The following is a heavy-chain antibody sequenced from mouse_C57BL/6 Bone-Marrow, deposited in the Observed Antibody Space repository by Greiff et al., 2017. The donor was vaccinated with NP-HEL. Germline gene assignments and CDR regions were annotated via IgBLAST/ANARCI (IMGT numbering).Heavy chain of an antibody. CDR3: ATRGLYYYGSSFGFAY. Sequence: QVQLQQPGAELVKPGASVKLSCKASGYTFTSYWMHWVKQRPGQGLEWIGMIHPNSGSTNYNEKFKSKATLTVDKSSSTAYMQLSSLTSEDSAVYYCATRGLYYYGSSFGFAYWGQGTLVTVSA. D-gene: IGHD1-1*01. V-gene: IGHV1-64*01. J-gene: IGHJ3*01. CDR1: GYTFTSYW. CDR2: IHPNSGST.